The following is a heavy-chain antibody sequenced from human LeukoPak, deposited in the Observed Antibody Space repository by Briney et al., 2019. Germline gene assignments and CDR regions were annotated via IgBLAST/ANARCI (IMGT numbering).Heavy chain of an antibody. J-gene: IGHJ6*02. D-gene: IGHD4-17*01. CDR3: ARGGRTTWHGMDV. CDR1: GFTVSSNY. CDR2: LYSGGST. Sequence: GGSLRLSCAASGFTVSSNYMTWVRQAPGKGLEWVSVLYSGGSTYYADSVKGRFTISRDNSKKTLYLQMNSLRAEDTAVYYCARGGRTTWHGMDVWGQGTTVTVSS. V-gene: IGHV3-66*01.